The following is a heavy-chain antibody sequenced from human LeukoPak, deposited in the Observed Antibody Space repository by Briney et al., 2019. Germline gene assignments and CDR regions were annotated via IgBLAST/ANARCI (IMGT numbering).Heavy chain of an antibody. D-gene: IGHD1-1*01. Sequence: PGGSLRLSCAASGFTFSDYYMSWIRQAPGKGLEWVSYISSSGSTIYYADSVKGRFTISRDNAKNSLYLQMNSLRAEDTAVYYCARQYNWKPPEGYFDYWGQGTLVTVSS. V-gene: IGHV3-11*04. CDR1: GFTFSDYY. CDR2: ISSSGSTI. CDR3: ARQYNWKPPEGYFDY. J-gene: IGHJ4*02.